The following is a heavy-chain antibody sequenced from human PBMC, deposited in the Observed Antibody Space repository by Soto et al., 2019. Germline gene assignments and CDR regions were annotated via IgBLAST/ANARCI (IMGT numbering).Heavy chain of an antibody. J-gene: IGHJ4*02. CDR1: GFTFSSYG. CDR2: VSGSGRHT. Sequence: EVHLLESGGGLVQAGGSLRLSCAASGFTFSSYGMCWVRQVSGKGLAWVSAVSGSGRHTYYADSVKGRFTISRDNSKNTLYLQIDSLIAEDTAVYYCARDRGVLGGVAGILDFWGQGTLVTVSP. D-gene: IGHD6-19*01. V-gene: IGHV3-23*01. CDR3: ARDRGVLGGVAGILDF.